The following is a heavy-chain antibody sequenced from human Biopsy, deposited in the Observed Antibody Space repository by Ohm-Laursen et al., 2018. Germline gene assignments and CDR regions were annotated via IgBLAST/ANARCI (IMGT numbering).Heavy chain of an antibody. V-gene: IGHV4-61*01. D-gene: IGHD6-19*01. CDR3: ARGMRSSGWPYFDS. Sequence: SETLSLTCTVSGDYVSSGSFYRTWIRQPPGQGLEYIGYIYDRGSTANYNLSFESRVTMSVDMAKNQFSLKLSSVTASDTAIYYCARGMRSSGWPYFDSWGQGTLVTVSS. CDR2: IYDRGSTA. J-gene: IGHJ4*02. CDR1: GDYVSSGSFY.